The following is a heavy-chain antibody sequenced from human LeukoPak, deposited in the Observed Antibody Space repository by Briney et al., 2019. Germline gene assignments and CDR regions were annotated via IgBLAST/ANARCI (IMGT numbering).Heavy chain of an antibody. J-gene: IGHJ6*03. D-gene: IGHD5-18*01. Sequence: ASVKVSCKASGYTFTGYGISWVRQAPGQGLEWMGGIIPIFGTANYAQKVQGRVTITADKSTSTAYMELSSLRSEDTAVYYCASSDPRRGYSYGSFVIRYYYMDVWGKGTTVTVSS. CDR3: ASSDPRRGYSYGSFVIRYYYMDV. V-gene: IGHV1-69*06. CDR2: IIPIFGTA. CDR1: GYTFTGYG.